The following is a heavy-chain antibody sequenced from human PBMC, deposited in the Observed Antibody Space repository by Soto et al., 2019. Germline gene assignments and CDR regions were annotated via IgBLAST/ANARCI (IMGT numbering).Heavy chain of an antibody. CDR1: VFTFSSYG. CDR3: ASNDYGEFYFDY. Sequence: QVQLVESGGGVVQPGRSLRLSCAASVFTFSSYGMHGVRQAPGKGLEWVAVISYDGSNKYYADSVKGRFTISRDNSKNTLYLQMNSLRAEDTAVYYCASNDYGEFYFDYWGQGTPVTVSS. CDR2: ISYDGSNK. J-gene: IGHJ4*02. D-gene: IGHD4-17*01. V-gene: IGHV3-30*03.